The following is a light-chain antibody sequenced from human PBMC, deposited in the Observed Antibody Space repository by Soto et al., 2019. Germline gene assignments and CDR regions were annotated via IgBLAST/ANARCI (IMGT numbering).Light chain of an antibody. CDR3: QKYNSAPRT. V-gene: IGKV1-27*01. Sequence: DIQMTQSPSSLSASVGDRVTITCRASQGISNYLAWYQQKPGKVPKLLIYGASTLQSGVPLRFSGSGSGTDFTLTISSLQPEDAAAYYCQKYNSAPRTFGQGTKVEIK. J-gene: IGKJ1*01. CDR1: QGISNY. CDR2: GAS.